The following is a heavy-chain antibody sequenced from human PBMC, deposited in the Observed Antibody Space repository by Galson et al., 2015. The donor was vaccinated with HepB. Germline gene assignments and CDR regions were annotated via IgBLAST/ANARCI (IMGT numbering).Heavy chain of an antibody. Sequence: LRLSCAASGFTFRNYWMTWVRQAPGKGLEWVANIKQDGSEKYYVDSVKGRFTISRDNAKNSLYLQMNSLRAEDTAVYYCASGMDTAMVKQVGLDYWGQGTLVAVSS. J-gene: IGHJ4*02. CDR3: ASGMDTAMVKQVGLDY. CDR2: IKQDGSEK. CDR1: GFTFRNYW. V-gene: IGHV3-7*01. D-gene: IGHD5-18*01.